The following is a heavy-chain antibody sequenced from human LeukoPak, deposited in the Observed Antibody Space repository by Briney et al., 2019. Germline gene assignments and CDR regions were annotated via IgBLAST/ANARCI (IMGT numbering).Heavy chain of an antibody. J-gene: IGHJ4*02. CDR1: GFTFSSYW. V-gene: IGHV3-7*01. Sequence: GGSLRLSCAASGFTFSSYWMTWVRQAPGKGLEWVANINQDGGEKYYVDSVKGRFTISRDNAKISLYLQMSSLRAEDAAVYYCATDYHGYFDYWGQGTLVTVSS. CDR2: INQDGGEK. CDR3: ATDYHGYFDY. D-gene: IGHD1-14*01.